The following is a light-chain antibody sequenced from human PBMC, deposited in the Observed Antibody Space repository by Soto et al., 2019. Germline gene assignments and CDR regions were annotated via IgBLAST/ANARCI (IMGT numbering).Light chain of an antibody. CDR2: RVS. V-gene: IGKV2-30*01. CDR1: HSLVYSDGNTY. CDR3: MQGTQWPIT. J-gene: IGKJ5*01. Sequence: DVVMTQSPLSLPVTLGQPATISCRASHSLVYSDGNTYLNWFQQRLGQSPRRLIYRVSNRDSGVPDRFSGSGSGTVFTLKISRVEAEDVGVYYCMQGTQWPITFGQGTRLEIK.